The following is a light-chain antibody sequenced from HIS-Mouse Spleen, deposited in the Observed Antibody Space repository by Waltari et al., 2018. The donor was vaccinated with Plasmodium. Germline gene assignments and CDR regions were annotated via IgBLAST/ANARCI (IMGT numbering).Light chain of an antibody. CDR3: SSYTSSSTVV. J-gene: IGLJ2*01. V-gene: IGLV2-14*03. CDR1: SSDVGGYNY. CDR2: DVS. Sequence: QSALTQPASVSGSPGQSITISCTGTSSDVGGYNYVSWYQQHPGKAPKRMIYDVSNRPSGVSNRSSGSKSGNPASLTISGLQAEDEADYYCSSYTSSSTVVFGGGTKLTVL.